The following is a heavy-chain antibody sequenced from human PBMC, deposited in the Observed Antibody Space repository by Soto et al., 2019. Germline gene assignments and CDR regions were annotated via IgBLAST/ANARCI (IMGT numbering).Heavy chain of an antibody. V-gene: IGHV2-5*02. CDR1: GFSLSTSGVG. CDR3: AHSGGVVTTWGGNWFDP. CDR2: IYWDDDK. J-gene: IGHJ5*02. Sequence: SGPTLVKPTQTLTLTCTFSGFSLSTSGVGVGWIRQPPGKALEWLALIYWDDDKRYSPSLKSRLTITKDTSKNQVVLTMTNMDPVDTATYYCAHSGGVVTTWGGNWFDPWGQGTLVTVSS. D-gene: IGHD3-3*01.